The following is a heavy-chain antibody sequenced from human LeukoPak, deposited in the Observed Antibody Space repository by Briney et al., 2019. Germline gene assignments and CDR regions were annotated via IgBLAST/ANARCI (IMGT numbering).Heavy chain of an antibody. Sequence: PGGSLRLSCAASGFTVISNYMSWVRQAPGKGLEWVSLIYSGGSTYYADSVRGRFTLSRDNSKNTLCLQMNSLRAEDTAVYYCATTRYDAFDIWGQGTMVTVSS. CDR1: GFTVISNY. CDR3: ATTRYDAFDI. CDR2: IYSGGST. V-gene: IGHV3-53*01. D-gene: IGHD4-17*01. J-gene: IGHJ3*02.